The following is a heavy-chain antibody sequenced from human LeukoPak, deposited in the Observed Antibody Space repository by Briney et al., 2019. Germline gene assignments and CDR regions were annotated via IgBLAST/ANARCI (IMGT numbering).Heavy chain of an antibody. J-gene: IGHJ4*02. V-gene: IGHV4-34*01. CDR2: IDHSGTT. D-gene: IGHD6-13*01. CDR3: ARGGGAAAGI. CDR1: GGSFSGHY. Sequence: TSETLSLTCAVYGGSFSGHYCSWIRQPPGKGLEWIGEIDHSGTTNYNPSLKSRVTISSDTSKNQFSLKLSSVTAADTAVYYCARGGGAAAGIWGQGTLVTVSS.